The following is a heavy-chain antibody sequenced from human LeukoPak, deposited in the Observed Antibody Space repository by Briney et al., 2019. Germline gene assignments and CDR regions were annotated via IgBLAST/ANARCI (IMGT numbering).Heavy chain of an antibody. CDR2: INTNTGNP. Sequence: WASVKVSCEASGYTFTSYAMNWVRQAPGQGLEWMGWINTNTGNPTYAQGFTGRFVFSLDTSVSTAYLQISSLKAEDTAVYYCARDRPYSRKDAFDIWGQGTMVTVSS. J-gene: IGHJ3*02. CDR1: GYTFTSYA. CDR3: ARDRPYSRKDAFDI. D-gene: IGHD6-13*01. V-gene: IGHV7-4-1*02.